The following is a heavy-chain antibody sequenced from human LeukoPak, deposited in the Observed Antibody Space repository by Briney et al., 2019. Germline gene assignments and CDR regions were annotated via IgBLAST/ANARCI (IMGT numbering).Heavy chain of an antibody. CDR3: ARDSGSYFGWFDP. V-gene: IGHV1-69*04. Sequence: SVKVSCKASGGTFSSYAISWVRQAPGQGLEWMGRIIPIHGIANYAQKFQGRVTITADKSTSTAYMELSSLRSEDTAVYYCARDSGSYFGWFDPWGQGTLVTVSS. CDR2: IIPIHGIA. CDR1: GGTFSSYA. J-gene: IGHJ5*02. D-gene: IGHD1-26*01.